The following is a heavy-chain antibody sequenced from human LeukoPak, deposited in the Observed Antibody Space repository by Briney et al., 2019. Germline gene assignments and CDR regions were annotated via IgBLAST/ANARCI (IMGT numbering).Heavy chain of an antibody. CDR2: ISDSGGST. V-gene: IGHV3-23*01. D-gene: IGHD3-3*01. Sequence: GGSLRLSCAASGFTFSSYAVSWVRQAPGKGLAWVSAISDSGGSTQYADSVKGRFIISRDNSKNSLYLQMNSLRAEDTAVYYCARDSNYDFWSGYMAANYYYYYYMDVWGKGTTVTVSS. CDR3: ARDSNYDFWSGYMAANYYYYYYMDV. J-gene: IGHJ6*03. CDR1: GFTFSSYA.